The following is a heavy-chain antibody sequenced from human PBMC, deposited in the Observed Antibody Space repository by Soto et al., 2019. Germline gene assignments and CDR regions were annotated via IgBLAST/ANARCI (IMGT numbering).Heavy chain of an antibody. V-gene: IGHV3-30-3*01. J-gene: IGHJ4*02. Sequence: QMQLVESGGGVVQPGRSLRLSCAASGFTFSSYAMHWVRQAPGKGLEWVAVISYDGSNKYYADSVKGRFTISRDNSKNTLYLQMNSLRAEDTAVYYCAREATAYYDFWSGYYKCFDYWGQGTLVTVSS. CDR1: GFTFSSYA. CDR2: ISYDGSNK. D-gene: IGHD3-3*01. CDR3: AREATAYYDFWSGYYKCFDY.